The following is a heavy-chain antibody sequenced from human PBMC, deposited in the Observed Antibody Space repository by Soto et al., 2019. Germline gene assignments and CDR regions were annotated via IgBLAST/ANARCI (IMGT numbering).Heavy chain of an antibody. J-gene: IGHJ4*02. D-gene: IGHD4-17*01. V-gene: IGHV3-11*01. Sequence: GGSLRLSCAASGFTFSDYYMSWIRQAPGKGLEWVSYISSSGSTIYYADSVKGRFTISRDNAKNSLYLQMNSLRAEDTAVYYCARATDYGDYSPLDYWGQGTLVTVSS. CDR2: ISSSGSTI. CDR1: GFTFSDYY. CDR3: ARATDYGDYSPLDY.